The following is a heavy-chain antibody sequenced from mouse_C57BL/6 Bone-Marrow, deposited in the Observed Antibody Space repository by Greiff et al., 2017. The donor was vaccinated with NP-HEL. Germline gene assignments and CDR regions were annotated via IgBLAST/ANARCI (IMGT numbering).Heavy chain of an antibody. V-gene: IGHV1-81*01. CDR2: IYPRSGNT. CDR1: GYTFTSYG. J-gene: IGHJ4*01. CDR3: ARTEDEGAMDY. Sequence: QVQLKESGAELARPGASVKLSCKASGYTFTSYGISWVKQRTGQGLEWIGEIYPRSGNTYYNEKFKGKATLTADKSSSTAYMELRSLTSEDSAVYFCARTEDEGAMDYWGQGTSVTVSS.